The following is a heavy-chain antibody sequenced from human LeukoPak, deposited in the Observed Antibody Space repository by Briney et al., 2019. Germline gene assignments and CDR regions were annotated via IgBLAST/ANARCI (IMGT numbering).Heavy chain of an antibody. V-gene: IGHV1-8*01. J-gene: IGHJ4*02. CDR1: GYTFTSND. Sequence: ASVKVSCKASGYTFTSNDINWVRQAPGQGPEWMGWVNPNSGNTGYAQKFQGRVTITRDTSISTAYLELSSLRSEDTAVYYCARHLLTTFDYWGQGSLVTVSS. CDR2: VNPNSGNT. D-gene: IGHD1-1*01. CDR3: ARHLLTTFDY.